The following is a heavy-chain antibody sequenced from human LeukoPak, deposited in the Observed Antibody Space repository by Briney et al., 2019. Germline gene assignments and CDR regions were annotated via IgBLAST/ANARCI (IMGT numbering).Heavy chain of an antibody. V-gene: IGHV3-43*02. D-gene: IGHD3-22*01. CDR2: ISGDGDIT. CDR1: GFTFDDYA. Sequence: PGGSLRLSCAASGFTFDDYAMHWVRQAPGKGLEWVSLISGDGDITYYTDSVKGRFTISRDNRKNSLYLQMSSLRTEDTALYYCAKEPHYYDSSGYYWGRGTLVTVSS. CDR3: AKEPHYYDSSGYY. J-gene: IGHJ4*02.